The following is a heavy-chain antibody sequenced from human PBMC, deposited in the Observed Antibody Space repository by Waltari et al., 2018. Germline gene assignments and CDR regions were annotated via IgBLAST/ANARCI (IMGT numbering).Heavy chain of an antibody. J-gene: IGHJ4*02. D-gene: IGHD3-10*01. CDR3: AGEGWGSGRDY. Sequence: QLQLQESGPGLVKPSETLSLTCTVSGGSISSSSYYWGWIRQPPGKGLEWIGSIYYSGSTYYNPSLKSRVTISVDTSKNQFSLKLSSVTAADTAVYYCAGEGWGSGRDYWGQGTLVTVSS. CDR1: GGSISSSSYY. V-gene: IGHV4-39*02. CDR2: IYYSGST.